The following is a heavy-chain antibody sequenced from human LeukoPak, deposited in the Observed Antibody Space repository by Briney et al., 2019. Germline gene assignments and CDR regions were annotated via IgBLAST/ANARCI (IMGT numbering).Heavy chain of an antibody. V-gene: IGHV4-39*07. Sequence: SETPCVTCVVPGGSISSGSYYWGWIRLPPRNGLEWMGCIYYGGTTYSNPSLKRLVIITVDTSNTQYSQKLSSVTAAATAVYYCAGSHIAARRRPETLFDYWGQGTLVTVSS. J-gene: IGHJ4*02. CDR3: AGSHIAARRRPETLFDY. CDR2: IYYGGTT. CDR1: GGSISSGSYY. D-gene: IGHD6-6*01.